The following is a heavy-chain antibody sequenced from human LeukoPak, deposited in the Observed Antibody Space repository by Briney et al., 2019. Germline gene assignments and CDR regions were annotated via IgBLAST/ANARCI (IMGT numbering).Heavy chain of an antibody. CDR2: IYYSGST. D-gene: IGHD3-10*01. CDR1: GGSISSYY. V-gene: IGHV4-59*12. Sequence: PSETLSLTCTVSGGSISSYYWSWIRQPPGKGLEWIGYIYYSGSTNYNPSLKSRVTISVDTSKNQFSLKLSSVTAADTAVYYCARDRPGSYYYFYYYMDVWGKGTTVTISS. J-gene: IGHJ6*03. CDR3: ARDRPGSYYYFYYYMDV.